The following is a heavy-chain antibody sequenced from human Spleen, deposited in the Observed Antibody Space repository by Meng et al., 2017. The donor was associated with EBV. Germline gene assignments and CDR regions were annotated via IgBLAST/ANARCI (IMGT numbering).Heavy chain of an antibody. CDR2: IYPGDSYT. Sequence: VQLVQSGVEVKKPGESLKISCKASGYSFTTYWIGWVRQMPGKGLEWMGIIYPGDSYTTYSPSFQGQVTISADKSISTAYLQWSSLKASDTAMYYCARHSSKAVARGRFDYWGQGTLVTVSS. CDR1: GYSFTTYW. J-gene: IGHJ4*02. V-gene: IGHV5-51*01. D-gene: IGHD6-19*01. CDR3: ARHSSKAVARGRFDY.